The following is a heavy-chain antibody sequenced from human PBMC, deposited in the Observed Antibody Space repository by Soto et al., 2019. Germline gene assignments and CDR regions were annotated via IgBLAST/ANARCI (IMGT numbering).Heavy chain of an antibody. V-gene: IGHV1-18*01. CDR3: ARGGYSYGFSY. Sequence: ATVKVSCKASGYTFPSSGISWVRQAPGQGLEWMGWISAYNGNTNYAQKLQGRATMTTDTSTSTAYMELRSLRSDDTAVYYCARGGYSYGFSYWGQGTLVTVSS. CDR1: GYTFPSSG. J-gene: IGHJ4*02. CDR2: ISAYNGNT. D-gene: IGHD5-18*01.